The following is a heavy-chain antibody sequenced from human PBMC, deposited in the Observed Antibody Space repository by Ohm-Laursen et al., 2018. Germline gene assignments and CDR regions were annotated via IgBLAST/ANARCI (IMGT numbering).Heavy chain of an antibody. CDR1: GFTFSSYW. J-gene: IGHJ4*02. CDR3: AREIGGTTSH. D-gene: IGHD1-26*01. Sequence: GSLRLSCAASGFTFSSYWMSWVHQAPGKGLERVADIKQDGSDKNYVDFAKGRFTISRENAKNSLYLQMNSLRAEDTAVYYCAREIGGTTSHWGQGTLVTVSS. CDR2: IKQDGSDK. V-gene: IGHV3-7*01.